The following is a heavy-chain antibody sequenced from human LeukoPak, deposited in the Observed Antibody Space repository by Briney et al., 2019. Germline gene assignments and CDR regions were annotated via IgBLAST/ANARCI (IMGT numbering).Heavy chain of an antibody. CDR2: ISAYNGNT. Sequence: ASVKVSCKASGYTFTGYYMHWVRQAPGQGLEWMGWISAYNGNTNYAQKLQGRVTMTTDTSTSTAYMELRSLRSDDTAVYYCARDQELLNYMDVWGKGTTVTISS. CDR3: ARDQELLNYMDV. CDR1: GYTFTGYY. D-gene: IGHD1-26*01. J-gene: IGHJ6*03. V-gene: IGHV1-18*04.